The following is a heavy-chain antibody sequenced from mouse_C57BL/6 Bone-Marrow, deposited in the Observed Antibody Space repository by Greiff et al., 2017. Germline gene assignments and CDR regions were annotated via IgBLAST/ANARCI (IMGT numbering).Heavy chain of an antibody. CDR1: GYTFTNYW. V-gene: IGHV1-63*01. CDR3: AVYSNWYFDV. Sequence: QVHVKQSGAELVRPGTSVKMSCKASGYTFTNYWIGWAKQRPGHGLEWIGDIYPGGGYTNYNEKFKGKATLTADKSSSTAYMQLSSLTSEDSAIYYCAVYSNWYFDVWGTGTTVTVSA. D-gene: IGHD2-5*01. J-gene: IGHJ1*03. CDR2: IYPGGGYT.